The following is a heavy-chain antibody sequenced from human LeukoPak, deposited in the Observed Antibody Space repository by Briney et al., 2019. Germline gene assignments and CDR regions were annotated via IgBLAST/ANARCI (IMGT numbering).Heavy chain of an antibody. V-gene: IGHV3-74*01. CDR1: GFTFSSYW. J-gene: IGHJ4*02. CDR3: ARASHYYDSSGYYYF. CDR2: INSDGSST. D-gene: IGHD3-22*01. Sequence: GGSLRLSCAASGFTFSSYWMHWVRQAPGKGLVWVSRINSDGSSTSYADSVKGRFTISRDNAKNTLYLQMNSLRAEDTAVYYCARASHYYDSSGYYYFWGQGNLVTVSS.